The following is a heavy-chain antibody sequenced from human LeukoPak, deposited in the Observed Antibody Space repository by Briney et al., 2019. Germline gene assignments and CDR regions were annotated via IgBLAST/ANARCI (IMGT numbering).Heavy chain of an antibody. J-gene: IGHJ4*02. CDR1: GGSFSGYY. Sequence: SETLSLTCAVYGGSFSGYYWSWIRQPPGKGLEWMGEINHSGSTNYNPSLKSRVTISVDTSKNQFSLKLSSVTAADTAVYYCARGAEEQLVPFDYWGQGTLVTVSS. CDR2: INHSGST. D-gene: IGHD6-13*01. CDR3: ARGAEEQLVPFDY. V-gene: IGHV4-34*01.